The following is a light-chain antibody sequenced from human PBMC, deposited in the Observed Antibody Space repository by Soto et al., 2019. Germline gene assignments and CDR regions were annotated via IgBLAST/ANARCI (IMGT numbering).Light chain of an antibody. V-gene: IGKV3-20*01. CDR2: GAS. CDR3: QQYGISRLFT. J-gene: IGKJ2*01. CDR1: QSVSSSY. Sequence: EIVLTQSPGTLSLSPGERATLSCRASQSVSSSYLAWYQQKPGQAPRLLVYGASSRATGIPDRFSGSGSGTDFTLTISRLEPEDFAVYYCQQYGISRLFTFGQGTKLEI.